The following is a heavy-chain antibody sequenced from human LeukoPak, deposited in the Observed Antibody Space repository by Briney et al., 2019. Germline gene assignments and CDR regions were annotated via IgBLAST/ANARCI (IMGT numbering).Heavy chain of an antibody. V-gene: IGHV4-4*02. J-gene: IGHJ4*02. Sequence: PSETLSLTCAVSGGSISSSNWWSWVRQPPGKGLEWIGEINHSGSTNYNPSLKSRVTISVDTSKNQFSLKLSSVTAADTAVYYCARALPWSGYYNGYFDYWGQGTLVTVSS. CDR3: ARALPWSGYYNGYFDY. CDR1: GGSISSSNW. D-gene: IGHD3-3*01. CDR2: INHSGST.